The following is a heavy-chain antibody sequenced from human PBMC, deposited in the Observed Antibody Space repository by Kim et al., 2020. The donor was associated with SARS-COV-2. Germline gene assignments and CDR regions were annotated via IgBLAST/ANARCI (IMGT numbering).Heavy chain of an antibody. D-gene: IGHD3-3*01. CDR1: GGSFSDYK. CDR2: INHSGRP. J-gene: IGHJ6*02. V-gene: IGHV4-34*01. Sequence: SETLSLTCAVYGGSFSDYKWSWIRQPPGKGLEWIGEINHSGRPNVTRSVKGRITLSIDPSKSQFSLRLKSMTATDTAVYYCARGRAGVVPSPVLGLGPYYEYYAMDVWGRGTPVAVSS. CDR3: ARGRAGVVPSPVLGLGPYYEYYAMDV.